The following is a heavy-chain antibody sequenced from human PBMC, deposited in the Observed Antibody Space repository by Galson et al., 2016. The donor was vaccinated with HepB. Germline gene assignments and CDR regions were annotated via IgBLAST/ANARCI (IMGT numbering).Heavy chain of an antibody. CDR3: GGDLLSATAASN. CDR1: GYTFTSNP. Sequence: SVKVSCKASGYTFTSNPIHWVRQAPGQSPEWMGRIHTGRGDTEDSEPFQDRLTITRDSSTTTAYRELSNLRPEDTAIYYYGGDLLSATAASNWGQGTLVTVS. V-gene: IGHV1-3*04. J-gene: IGHJ4*02. D-gene: IGHD2-15*01. CDR2: IHTGRGDT.